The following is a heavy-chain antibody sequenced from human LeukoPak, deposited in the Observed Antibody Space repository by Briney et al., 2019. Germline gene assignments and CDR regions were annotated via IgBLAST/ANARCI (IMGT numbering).Heavy chain of an antibody. CDR2: IHGDESRT. CDR3: VKDLSGTYPFEY. J-gene: IGHJ4*02. D-gene: IGHD1-26*01. Sequence: PGGSLRLSCSASGFSFSAYTMHWVRQAPGKGLEYVSTIHGDESRTYYANSVKGGFSISRDNSKNTLYIQMSSLRPEDSALYHCVKDLSGTYPFEYWGQGTLVTVSS. CDR1: GFSFSAYT. V-gene: IGHV3-64D*06.